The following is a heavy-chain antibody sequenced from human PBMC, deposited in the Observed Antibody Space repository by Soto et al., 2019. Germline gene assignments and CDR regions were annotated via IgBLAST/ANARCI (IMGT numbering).Heavy chain of an antibody. D-gene: IGHD2-15*01. CDR3: ARLIGYCSGGSCYSDYYYGMDV. J-gene: IGHJ6*02. CDR1: GGSISSSSYY. Sequence: QLQLQESGPGLVKPSETLSLTCTVSGGSISSSSYYWGWIRQPPGKGLEWIGSIYYSGSTYYNPSLKSRVTISVDTSKNQFSRKLSSVTAADTAVYYCARLIGYCSGGSCYSDYYYGMDVWGQGTTVTVSS. CDR2: IYYSGST. V-gene: IGHV4-39*01.